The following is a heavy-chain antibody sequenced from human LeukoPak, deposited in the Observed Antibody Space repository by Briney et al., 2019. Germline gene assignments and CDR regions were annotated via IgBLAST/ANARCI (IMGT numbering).Heavy chain of an antibody. CDR2: IYPGDSDT. CDR3: AREGYSCSHFRYYYYYYGMDV. CDR1: GYSFTSYW. D-gene: IGHD6-13*01. Sequence: GESLQISCKGSGYSFTSYWIGWVRQMPGKGLEWMGIIYPGDSDTRYSPSFQGQVTISADKSISTAYLQWSSLKASDTAMYYCAREGYSCSHFRYYYYYYGMDVWGQGTTVTVSS. V-gene: IGHV5-51*01. J-gene: IGHJ6*02.